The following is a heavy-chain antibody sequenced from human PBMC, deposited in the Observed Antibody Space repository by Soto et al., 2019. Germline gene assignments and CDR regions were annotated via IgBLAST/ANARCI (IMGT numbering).Heavy chain of an antibody. CDR1: GFTFSSYA. D-gene: IGHD3-22*01. CDR2: ISGSGGST. Sequence: LRLSCAASGFTFSSYAMSWVRQAPGKGLEWVSAISGSGGSTYYADSVKGRFTISRDNSKNTLYLQMNSLRAEDTAVYYCAKVNWGDSSGYYSYDAFDIWGQGTMVTVSS. J-gene: IGHJ3*02. V-gene: IGHV3-23*01. CDR3: AKVNWGDSSGYYSYDAFDI.